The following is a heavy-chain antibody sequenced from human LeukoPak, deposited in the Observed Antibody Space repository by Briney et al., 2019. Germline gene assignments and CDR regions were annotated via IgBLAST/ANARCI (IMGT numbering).Heavy chain of an antibody. CDR2: FYYSGST. CDR1: GDSISSGSYY. CDR3: ARGSTYYDILTSYYYIDV. D-gene: IGHD3-9*01. J-gene: IGHJ6*03. V-gene: IGHV4-39*01. Sequence: ETLSLTCTVSGDSISSGSYYWSWIRPPPGQGLEWSGSFYYSGSTYYNPSLKSRVTISVDASKNQLSLKLSPVAAADTSVYYCARGSTYYDILTSYYYIDVWGKGTTVTVSS.